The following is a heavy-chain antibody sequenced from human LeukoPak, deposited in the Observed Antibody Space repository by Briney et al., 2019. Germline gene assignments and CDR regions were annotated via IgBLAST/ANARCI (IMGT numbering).Heavy chain of an antibody. Sequence: KPSETLSLTCTVSGGSISSYYWSWIRQPPGTGLEWIGYIYYSGSTNYNPSLKSRVTISVDTSKNQFSLKLSSVTAADTAVYYCARGMATGYLFDYWGQGTLVTVSS. J-gene: IGHJ4*02. D-gene: IGHD5-24*01. V-gene: IGHV4-59*01. CDR2: IYYSGST. CDR3: ARGMATGYLFDY. CDR1: GGSISSYY.